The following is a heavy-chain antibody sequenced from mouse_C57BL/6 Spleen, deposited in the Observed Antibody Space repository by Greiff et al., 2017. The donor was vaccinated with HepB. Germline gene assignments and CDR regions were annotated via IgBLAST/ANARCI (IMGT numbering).Heavy chain of an antibody. CDR1: GYSITSGYY. CDR2: ISYDGSN. V-gene: IGHV3-6*01. Sequence: VQLKESGPGLVKPSQSLSLTCSVTGYSITSGYYWNWIRQFPGNKLEWMGYISYDGSNNYNPSLKNRISITRDTSKNQFFLKLNSVTTEDTATYYCARGSYYDYDGSWFAYWGQGTLVTVSA. CDR3: ARGSYYDYDGSWFAY. D-gene: IGHD2-4*01. J-gene: IGHJ3*01.